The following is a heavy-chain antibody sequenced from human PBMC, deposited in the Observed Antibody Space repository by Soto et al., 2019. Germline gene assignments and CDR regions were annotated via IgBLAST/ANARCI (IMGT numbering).Heavy chain of an antibody. D-gene: IGHD3-22*01. J-gene: IGHJ4*02. CDR3: AKNTRFYYDSSGSSIDY. CDR1: GFTFSSYA. Sequence: GGSLRLSCAASGFTFSSYAMSWVRQAPGKGLEWVSAISGSGGSTYYADSVKGRFTFSRDNSKNTLYLQMNSLRAEDTAVYYCAKNTRFYYDSSGSSIDYWGQGTLVTVSS. V-gene: IGHV3-23*01. CDR2: ISGSGGST.